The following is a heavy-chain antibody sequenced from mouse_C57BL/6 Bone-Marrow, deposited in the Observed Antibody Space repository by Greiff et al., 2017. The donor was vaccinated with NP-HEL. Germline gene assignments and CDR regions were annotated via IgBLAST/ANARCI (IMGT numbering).Heavy chain of an antibody. CDR1: GFTFSDYG. V-gene: IGHV5-17*01. Sequence: EVHLVESGGGLVKPGGSLKLSCAASGFTFSDYGMHWVRQAPEKGLEWVAYISSGSSTIYYADTVKGRFTISRDNAKNTLFLQMTSLRSEDTAMYYCARGTTVVFYWYFGVWGTGTTVTVSS. D-gene: IGHD1-1*01. J-gene: IGHJ1*03. CDR3: ARGTTVVFYWYFGV. CDR2: ISSGSSTI.